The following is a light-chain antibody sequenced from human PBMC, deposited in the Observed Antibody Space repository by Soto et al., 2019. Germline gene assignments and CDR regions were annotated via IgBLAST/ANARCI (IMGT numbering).Light chain of an antibody. CDR2: DVS. J-gene: IGLJ2*01. Sequence: QSVLTQPRSVSGSPGQSVTISCTGTSSDVGGYDYVSWYQQHPGKAPKLMIYDVSKRPSGVPDRFSGSKSGNTASLPISGLQAEDEADYYCCSYAGIYTPFGGGTKVPVL. CDR3: CSYAGIYTP. V-gene: IGLV2-11*01. CDR1: SSDVGGYDY.